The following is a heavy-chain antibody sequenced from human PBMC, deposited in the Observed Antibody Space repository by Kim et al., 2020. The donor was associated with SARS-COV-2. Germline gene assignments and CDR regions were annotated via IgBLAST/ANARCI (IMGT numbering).Heavy chain of an antibody. J-gene: IGHJ4*02. Sequence: YADSVKGRFTISRDNAKSTVYLQMNSLRAEDTAVYYCARNHLMSGSNAVAYWGQGTLVTVSS. CDR3: ARNHLMSGSNAVAY. V-gene: IGHV3-74*01. D-gene: IGHD1-26*01.